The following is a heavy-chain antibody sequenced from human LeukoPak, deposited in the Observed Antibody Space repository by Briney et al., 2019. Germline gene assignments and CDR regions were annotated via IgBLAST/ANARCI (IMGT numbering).Heavy chain of an antibody. D-gene: IGHD3-9*01. CDR3: ARPAPNFDWLGY. Sequence: ASVKVSCKASGYTFTNYYMHWVRQAPGQGREWMGIINPSGGITSYAQKFQGRVTMTRDTSTSTVYMEPSSLRSEDTAVYYCARPAPNFDWLGYWGQGTLVSASS. V-gene: IGHV1-46*01. CDR2: INPSGGIT. J-gene: IGHJ4*02. CDR1: GYTFTNYY.